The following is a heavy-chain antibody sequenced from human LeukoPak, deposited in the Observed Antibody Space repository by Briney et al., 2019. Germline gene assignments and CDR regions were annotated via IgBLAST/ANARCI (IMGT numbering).Heavy chain of an antibody. J-gene: IGHJ4*02. CDR3: ARSYGYAIFFDY. CDR1: GGSISSGDYY. V-gene: IGHV4-30-4*01. Sequence: SETLSLTCTVSGGSISSGDYYWSWIRQPPGKGLEWIGYIYYSGSTYYNPSLKSRVTISVDTSKNQFSLKLSSVTAADTAVYYCARSYGYAIFFDYWGQGTLVTVSS. D-gene: IGHD5-18*01. CDR2: IYYSGST.